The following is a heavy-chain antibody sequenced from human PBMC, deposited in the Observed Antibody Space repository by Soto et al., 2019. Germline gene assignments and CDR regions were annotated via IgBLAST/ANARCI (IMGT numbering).Heavy chain of an antibody. J-gene: IGHJ6*02. Sequence: ASVKVSCKASGGTFSSYAISWVRQAPGQGLEWMGGIIPIFGTANYAQKFQGRVTITADKSTSTAYMELSSLRSEDTAVYYCARGRFYGSGSYYSSPYYYGMDVWGQGTTVTVSS. CDR1: GGTFSSYA. V-gene: IGHV1-69*06. CDR3: ARGRFYGSGSYYSSPYYYGMDV. D-gene: IGHD3-10*01. CDR2: IIPIFGTA.